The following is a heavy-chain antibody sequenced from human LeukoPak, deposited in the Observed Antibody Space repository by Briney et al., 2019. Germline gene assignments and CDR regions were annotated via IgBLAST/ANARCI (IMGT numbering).Heavy chain of an antibody. CDR1: GYTLTELS. CDR2: FDPEDGET. V-gene: IGHV1-24*01. D-gene: IGHD2-21*02. CDR3: ATVYCGGDCLSAFDI. J-gene: IGHJ3*02. Sequence: ASVKVSCKVSGYTLTELSMHWVRQAPGKGLEWMAGFDPEDGETIYAQKFQGRVTMTEDTSTDTAYMELSSLRSEDTAVYYCATVYCGGDCLSAFDIWGQGTMVTVSS.